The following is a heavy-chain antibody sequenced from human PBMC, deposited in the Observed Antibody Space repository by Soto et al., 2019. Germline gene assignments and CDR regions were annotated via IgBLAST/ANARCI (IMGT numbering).Heavy chain of an antibody. J-gene: IGHJ4*02. CDR2: LRLGGQAT. V-gene: IGHV1-46*03. CDR1: GYTFSHYH. CDR3: TRGPFSGYDSYFDY. D-gene: IGHD5-12*01. Sequence: QVQLVQSGAEVKKPGASVRISCQASGYTFSHYHINWVRQAPGHGLEWIGILRLGGQATTDSQKFQGRVTMTSDTSTATVYMELSSLRSDDTAAYYCTRGPFSGYDSYFDYWGQGTLITVSS.